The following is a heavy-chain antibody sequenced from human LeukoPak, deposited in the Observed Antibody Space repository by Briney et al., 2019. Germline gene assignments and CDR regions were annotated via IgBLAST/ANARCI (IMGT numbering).Heavy chain of an antibody. Sequence: PGGSLRLSCAASGFTFSDYYMSWIRQAPGKGLEWVSYISSSGSTIYYADSVKGRFTISRDNAKNSLYLQMNSLRAGDTAVYYCAGSWRMYSSSWYFWGQGTMVTVSS. CDR1: GFTFSDYY. J-gene: IGHJ3*01. CDR2: ISSSGSTI. CDR3: AGSWRMYSSSWYF. V-gene: IGHV3-11*04. D-gene: IGHD6-13*01.